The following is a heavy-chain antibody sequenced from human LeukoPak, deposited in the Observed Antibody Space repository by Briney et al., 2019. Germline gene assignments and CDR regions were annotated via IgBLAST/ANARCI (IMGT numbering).Heavy chain of an antibody. J-gene: IGHJ4*02. V-gene: IGHV3-30*02. CDR3: ARGLGGYDQFFDY. Sequence: PGGSLRLSCVASGFTYSHNGMHWVRQAPGKGLEWVSFIRFDGSNKYYADSVKGRFTISRDNAKNSLYLQMNSLRAEDTAVYYCARGLGGYDQFFDYWGQGTLVTVSS. CDR1: GFTYSHNG. D-gene: IGHD5-12*01. CDR2: IRFDGSNK.